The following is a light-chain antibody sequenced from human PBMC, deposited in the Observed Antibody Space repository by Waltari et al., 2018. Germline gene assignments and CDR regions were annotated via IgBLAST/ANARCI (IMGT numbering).Light chain of an antibody. CDR1: SGPSSYA. Sequence: QLVLTQSPSASASLGASVKPTCTLSSGPSSYAIAWHQQQPEKGPRYLMKLNSDGSHSKGDGIPDRFSGSSSGAERYLTISSLQSEDEADYYCQTWGTGIQVFGGGTKLTVL. V-gene: IGLV4-69*01. CDR3: QTWGTGIQV. J-gene: IGLJ3*02. CDR2: LNSDGSH.